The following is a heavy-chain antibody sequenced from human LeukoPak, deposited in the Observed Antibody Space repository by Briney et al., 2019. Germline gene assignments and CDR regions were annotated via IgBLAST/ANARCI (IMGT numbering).Heavy chain of an antibody. J-gene: IGHJ4*02. CDR3: ASQIAGYSSGWPKGGPYYFDY. Sequence: SETLSLTCTVSGGSISSSSYYWGWVRQPPGKGLEWIGSIYYSGSTYYNPSLKSRVTISVDTSKNQFYLKLSSVTAADTAVYYCASQIAGYSSGWPKGGPYYFDYWGQGTLVTVSS. CDR2: IYYSGST. CDR1: GGSISSSSYY. D-gene: IGHD6-19*01. V-gene: IGHV4-39*01.